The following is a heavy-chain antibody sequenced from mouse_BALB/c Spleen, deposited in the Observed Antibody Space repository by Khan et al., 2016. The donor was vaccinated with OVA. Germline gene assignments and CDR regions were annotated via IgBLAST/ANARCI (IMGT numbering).Heavy chain of an antibody. CDR2: IYPGSGNT. Sequence: QVQLKESGPELVKPGASVKISCKASGYTFTDFYINWVKQKPGQGLEWIGWIYPGSGNTKYNEKFKGKATLTVDTSSSTAYMQLSSLTSEDTAVYFCARSSFYPFYFDYWGQGTTLTVSS. V-gene: IGHV1-84*02. CDR3: ARSSFYPFYFDY. J-gene: IGHJ2*01. CDR1: GYTFTDFY. D-gene: IGHD2-1*01.